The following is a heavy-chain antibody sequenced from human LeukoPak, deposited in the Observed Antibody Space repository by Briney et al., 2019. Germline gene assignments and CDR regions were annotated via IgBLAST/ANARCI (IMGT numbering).Heavy chain of an antibody. J-gene: IGHJ5*02. CDR2: MNPNSGNT. D-gene: IGHD3-10*01. V-gene: IGHV1-8*01. CDR1: GYTFTSYD. Sequence: GASVKVSCKASGYTFTSYDINWVRQATGQGLEWMGWMNPNSGNTDYAQRFQGRVTITRDTSLNTAYMELSSLGSEDTAVYYCARIHSMLRGEIHNWLDPWGQGTLVTVSS. CDR3: ARIHSMLRGEIHNWLDP.